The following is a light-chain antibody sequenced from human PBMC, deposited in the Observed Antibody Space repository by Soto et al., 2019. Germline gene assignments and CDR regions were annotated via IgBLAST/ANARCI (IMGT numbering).Light chain of an antibody. CDR3: RQYDTSPLT. J-gene: IGKJ4*01. V-gene: IGKV3-20*01. Sequence: EIVLTQSPGTLSLSPGERATLSCRASQSVSNNYLAWYQQKPGQTPRLLIYGASSRATGIPDRFSGSRSGTDFTLTISRLEPEDFAVYYCRQYDTSPLTFGGGTKVEIK. CDR2: GAS. CDR1: QSVSNNY.